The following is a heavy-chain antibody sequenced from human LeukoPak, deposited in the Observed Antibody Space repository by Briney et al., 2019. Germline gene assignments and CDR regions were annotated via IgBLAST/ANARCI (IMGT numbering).Heavy chain of an antibody. Sequence: GGSLRLSCAASGVTFSTYWMSWVRQAPGKGQEWVANVKEDGSQKYYVDSVKGRFTISRDNAKNALYLQMNSLRAEDTAVYYCARIKNSNFAYWGQGTLVTVSS. D-gene: IGHD1/OR15-1a*01. CDR1: GVTFSTYW. V-gene: IGHV3-7*01. J-gene: IGHJ4*02. CDR3: ARIKNSNFAY. CDR2: VKEDGSQK.